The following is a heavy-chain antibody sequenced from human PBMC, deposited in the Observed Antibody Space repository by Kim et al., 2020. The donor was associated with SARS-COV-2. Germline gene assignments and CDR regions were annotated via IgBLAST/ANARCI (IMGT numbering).Heavy chain of an antibody. D-gene: IGHD3-22*01. CDR2: IYNTGST. Sequence: SETLSLTCTVTGDSMTRSTSYWGWIRQPPGKGLEWIGNIYNTGSTAYNPSLESRVTISLDLSKSQFSLRLTSMVAADTAVYYCARRLESDATGYYYDYFDYWGQGTLVIVSS. CDR3: ARRLESDATGYYYDYFDY. CDR1: GDSMTRSTSY. V-gene: IGHV4-39*01. J-gene: IGHJ4*02.